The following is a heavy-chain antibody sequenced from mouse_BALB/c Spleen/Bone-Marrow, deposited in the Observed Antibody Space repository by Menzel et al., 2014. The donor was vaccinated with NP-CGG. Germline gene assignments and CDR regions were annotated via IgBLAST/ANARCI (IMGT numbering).Heavy chain of an antibody. D-gene: IGHD2-1*01. Sequence: QVQLQQSGAELAIPGASVNMSCRASGYTFTTYTMHWVKQRPGQGLEWIGYINPSSGYTYYNQKSKDKATLTADKSSSAAYLQLSSLTSEDSAVYYCARVYGNYDAMDYWGQGTSVTVSS. V-gene: IGHV1-4*01. J-gene: IGHJ4*01. CDR2: INPSSGYT. CDR1: GYTFTTYT. CDR3: ARVYGNYDAMDY.